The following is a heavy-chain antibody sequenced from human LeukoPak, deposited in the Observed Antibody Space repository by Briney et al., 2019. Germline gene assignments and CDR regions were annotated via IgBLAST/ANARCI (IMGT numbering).Heavy chain of an antibody. Sequence: GGSLRLSCTASGFTFNTYSMNWVRQAPGKGLEGVASISDRGSYIYYTDSVKGRFTISRDNAKNSLYLQMNSLRAEDTAVYYCARDISSSWSFDPWGQGTLVTVSS. J-gene: IGHJ5*02. CDR3: ARDISSSWSFDP. D-gene: IGHD6-13*01. CDR2: ISDRGSYI. V-gene: IGHV3-21*04. CDR1: GFTFNTYS.